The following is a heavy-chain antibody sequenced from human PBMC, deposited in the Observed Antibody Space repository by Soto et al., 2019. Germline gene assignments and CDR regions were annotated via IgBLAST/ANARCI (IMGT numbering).Heavy chain of an antibody. J-gene: IGHJ4*02. CDR1: GDSISSDTW. D-gene: IGHD6-19*01. CDR3: VKNGWYSLEN. CDR2: IYHSGGI. V-gene: IGHV4-4*02. Sequence: QVQLQESGPGLVKPSGTLSLTCAVSGDSISSDTWWSWVRQPPGKGLEWIGEIYHSGGINYNPSLKSRVTISVDKSNNQFSLKMNSVIAADTAVYYRVKNGWYSLENWGQGTLVTVSS.